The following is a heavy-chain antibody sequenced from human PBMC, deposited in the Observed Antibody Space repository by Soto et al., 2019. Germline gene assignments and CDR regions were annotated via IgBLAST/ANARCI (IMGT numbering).Heavy chain of an antibody. CDR2: ISGSGGST. CDR3: AKDGTHYGDYGFDY. D-gene: IGHD4-17*01. V-gene: IGHV3-23*01. J-gene: IGHJ4*02. Sequence: PGGSLRLSCAASGFTFSSYAMSWVRQAPGKGLEWASAISGSGGSTYYADSVKGRFTISRDNSKITLYLQMNSLRAEDTAVYYCAKDGTHYGDYGFDYWGQGTLVTVSS. CDR1: GFTFSSYA.